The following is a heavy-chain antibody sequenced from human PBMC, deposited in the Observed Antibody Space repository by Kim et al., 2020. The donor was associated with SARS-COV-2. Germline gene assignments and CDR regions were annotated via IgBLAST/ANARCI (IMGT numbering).Heavy chain of an antibody. CDR3: AKGVGQLPRYYFDY. CDR2: ISGSGGST. V-gene: IGHV3-23*01. Sequence: GGSLRLSCAASGFTFSSYAMSWVRQAPGKGLEWVSAISGSGGSTYYADSVKGRFTISRDNSENTLYLQMNSLRAEDTAVYYCAKGVGQLPRYYFDYWAREPWSPSPQ. D-gene: IGHD2-2*01. J-gene: IGHJ4*02. CDR1: GFTFSSYA.